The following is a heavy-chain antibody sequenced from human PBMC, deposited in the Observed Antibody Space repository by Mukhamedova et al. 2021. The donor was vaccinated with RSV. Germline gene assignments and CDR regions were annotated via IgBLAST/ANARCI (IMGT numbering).Heavy chain of an antibody. Sequence: QDGSEKNYVDSVKGRFTISRDNAKNSLYLQMNSLRAEDTAVYYCARVRSRFGDANYYYGMDVWGQGTTVTVSS. V-gene: IGHV3-7*03. D-gene: IGHD3-10*01. CDR3: ARVRSRFGDANYYYGMDV. J-gene: IGHJ6*02. CDR2: QDGSEK.